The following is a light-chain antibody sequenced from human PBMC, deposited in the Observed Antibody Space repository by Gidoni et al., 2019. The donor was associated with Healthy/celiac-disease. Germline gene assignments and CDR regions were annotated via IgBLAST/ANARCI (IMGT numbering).Light chain of an antibody. CDR2: DAS. CDR3: KQYDNLPWS. V-gene: IGKV1-33*01. Sequence: DIQMTQSPSSLSASVGDRVTITCQASQDISNYLNWYQQKPGKAPKLLIYDASNLETGVPSRFSGSGSGTDFTFTISSLQPEDIATYYCKQYDNLPWSFXQXTKLEIK. J-gene: IGKJ2*03. CDR1: QDISNY.